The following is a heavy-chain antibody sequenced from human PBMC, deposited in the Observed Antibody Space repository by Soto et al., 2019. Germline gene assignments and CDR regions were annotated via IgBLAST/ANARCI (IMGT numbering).Heavy chain of an antibody. CDR3: VRVVAIPGYPDN. CDR1: GGTFSSYA. Sequence: QVQLVQSGAEVRQPASSVKVFCKTSGGTFSSYAVSWVRQAPGQGLEWMGGIVPIVDTSTYAQKFQGRVTITADESTSTVYMELSSLRSDDTAVYYCVRVVAIPGYPDNWGQGTLDTVSS. J-gene: IGHJ4*02. D-gene: IGHD5-12*01. V-gene: IGHV1-69*12. CDR2: IVPIVDTS.